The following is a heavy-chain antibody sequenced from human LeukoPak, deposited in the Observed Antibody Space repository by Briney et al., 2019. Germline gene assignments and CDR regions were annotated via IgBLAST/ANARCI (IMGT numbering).Heavy chain of an antibody. CDR3: AKDGTMVRGHYYFDY. CDR1: GFTFDDYG. V-gene: IGHV3-20*04. CDR2: INWNGGST. D-gene: IGHD3-10*01. Sequence: GGSLRLSCAASGFTFDDYGMSWVRQAPGKGLEWVSGINWNGGSTGYADSVKGRFTISRDNSKNTLYLQMNSLRAEDTAVYYCAKDGTMVRGHYYFDYWGQGTLVTVSS. J-gene: IGHJ4*02.